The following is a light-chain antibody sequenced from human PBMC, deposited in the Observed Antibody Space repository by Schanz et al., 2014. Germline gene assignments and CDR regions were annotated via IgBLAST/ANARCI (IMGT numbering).Light chain of an antibody. CDR3: SSYTSSTTVV. Sequence: QSALTQPRSVSGSPGQSVTISCTGTSSDVGGYDYVSWYQQHPGKAPKFMIYDVSKRPSGVPDRFSGSKSGNTASLTISGLQAEDEADYYCSSYTSSTTVVFGGGTKLTVL. J-gene: IGLJ2*01. V-gene: IGLV2-11*01. CDR1: SSDVGGYDY. CDR2: DVS.